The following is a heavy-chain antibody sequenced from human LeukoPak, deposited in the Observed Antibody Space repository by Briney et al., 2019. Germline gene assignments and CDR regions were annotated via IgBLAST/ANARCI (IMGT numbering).Heavy chain of an antibody. CDR2: LNPNSGGT. CDR1: GYTFTGYY. D-gene: IGHD3-22*01. J-gene: IGHJ6*03. V-gene: IGHV1-2*02. Sequence: ASVKVSCKASGYTFTGYYMHWVRQAPGQGLEWMGWLNPNSGGTNYAQKFQGRVTMTRDTSISTAYMELSRLRSDDTAVYYCARDTYYYDSSGGPYYYMDVWGKGTTVTVSS. CDR3: ARDTYYYDSSGGPYYYMDV.